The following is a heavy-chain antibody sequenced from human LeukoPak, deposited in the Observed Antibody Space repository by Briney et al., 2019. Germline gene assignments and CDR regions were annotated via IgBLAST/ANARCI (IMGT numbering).Heavy chain of an antibody. Sequence: ASLKVSCKASGYTFTGYYMHWVRQAPGQGLEWMGWINPNSGGTNYAQKFQGRVTMTRDTSISTAYMELSRLRSDDTAVYYCARDGGSIVVVPYFDYWGQGTLVTVSS. CDR1: GYTFTGYY. CDR3: ARDGGSIVVVPYFDY. CDR2: INPNSGGT. V-gene: IGHV1-2*02. J-gene: IGHJ4*02. D-gene: IGHD3-22*01.